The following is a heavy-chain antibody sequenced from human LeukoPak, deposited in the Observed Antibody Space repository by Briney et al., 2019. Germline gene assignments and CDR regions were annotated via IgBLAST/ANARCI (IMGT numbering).Heavy chain of an antibody. V-gene: IGHV1-69*06. CDR2: IIPIFGTA. Sequence: SVKVSCKASGGTFSSYAISWVRQAPGQGLEWMGGIIPIFGTANYAQKFQGRVTITADKSTSTAYMELSSLRSEDTAVYYCARVGGFGDLPFYYMDVWGKGTTVTVSS. CDR1: GGTFSSYA. J-gene: IGHJ6*03. CDR3: ARVGGFGDLPFYYMDV. D-gene: IGHD3-10*01.